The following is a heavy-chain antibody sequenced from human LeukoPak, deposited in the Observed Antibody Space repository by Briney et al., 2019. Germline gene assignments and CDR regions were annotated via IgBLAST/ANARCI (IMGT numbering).Heavy chain of an antibody. CDR2: IYYSGST. CDR1: GGSISSYY. J-gene: IGHJ4*02. D-gene: IGHD5-18*01. V-gene: IGHV4-59*08. Sequence: PSETLSLTCTVSGGSISSYYWSWIRQPPGKGLEWIGYIYYSGSTNYNPSLKSRVTISVDTSKNQFSLKLGSVTAADTAVYYCARSGYSYGFQPTSYFDYWGQGTLVTVSS. CDR3: ARSGYSYGFQPTSYFDY.